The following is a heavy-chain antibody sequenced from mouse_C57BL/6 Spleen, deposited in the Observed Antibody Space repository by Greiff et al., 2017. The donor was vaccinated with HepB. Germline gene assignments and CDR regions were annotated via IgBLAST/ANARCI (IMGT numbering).Heavy chain of an antibody. Sequence: EVQLQESGGGLVKPGGSLKLSCAASGFTFSSYAMSWVRQTPEKRLEWVATISDGGSYTYYPDNVKGRFTISRDKAKNNLYLQMGHLKSEDTAMYYCARKGELYFDYWGQGTTLTVSS. V-gene: IGHV5-4*01. CDR2: ISDGGSYT. CDR1: GFTFSSYA. CDR3: ARKGELYFDY. J-gene: IGHJ2*01.